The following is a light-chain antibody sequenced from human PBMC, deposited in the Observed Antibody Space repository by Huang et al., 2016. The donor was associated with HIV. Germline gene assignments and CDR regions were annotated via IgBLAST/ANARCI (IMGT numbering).Light chain of an antibody. J-gene: IGKJ2*01. CDR2: DAS. Sequence: DIQMTQSPSSLSASVGDRVTITCQASQDISNNLNWYKQRPGKASKLLIYDASNLETGARTRFIGSGYGTNFIFTISSLQHEDIATYYCQHYDNLRLYSFGQGTKLEI. CDR1: QDISNN. CDR3: QHYDNLRLYS. V-gene: IGKV1-33*01.